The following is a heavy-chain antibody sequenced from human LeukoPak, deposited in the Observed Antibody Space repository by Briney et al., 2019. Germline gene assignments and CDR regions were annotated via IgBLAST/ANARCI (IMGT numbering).Heavy chain of an antibody. CDR3: AGFFYDNSGDAFDI. CDR1: GGSFTFTSHA. J-gene: IGHJ3*02. CDR2: LIPIYGSA. D-gene: IGHD3-22*01. Sequence: GASVKVSCKASGGSFTFTSHAISWVRQAPGQGLEWVGGLIPIYGSANYAQKFQVSVTITSDESTRTVYMELSSLRPEDSAVYYCAGFFYDNSGDAFDIWGQGTMVTVSS. V-gene: IGHV1-69*13.